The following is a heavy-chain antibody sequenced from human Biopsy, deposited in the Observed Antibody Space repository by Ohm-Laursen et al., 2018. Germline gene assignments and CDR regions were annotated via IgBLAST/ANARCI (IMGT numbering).Heavy chain of an antibody. D-gene: IGHD3-3*01. CDR2: IVPILGHL. CDR1: GVPSSNYA. V-gene: IGHV1-69*04. Sequence: SVKVSCKASGVPSSNYAFSWVRQAPGQGLEWVGRIVPILGHLNYAQRFQGRVSITADKSTTYVYMELSRLTSGDTAVYYCAADADGYYTEFDYWGPGTLVTVSS. J-gene: IGHJ4*02. CDR3: AADADGYYTEFDY.